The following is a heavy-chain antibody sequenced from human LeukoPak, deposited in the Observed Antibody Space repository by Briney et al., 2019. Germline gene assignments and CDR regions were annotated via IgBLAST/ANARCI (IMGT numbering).Heavy chain of an antibody. CDR3: ARLRLRRPYNWNPIDY. Sequence: SETLSLTCAVYGGSFSGYYWSWIRQPPGKGLEWIGEINHSGSTNYNPSLKSRVTISVDTSKNQFSLKLSSVTAADTAVYYCARLRLRRPYNWNPIDYWGQGTLVTVSS. CDR2: INHSGST. CDR1: GGSFSGYY. J-gene: IGHJ4*02. V-gene: IGHV4-34*01. D-gene: IGHD1-20*01.